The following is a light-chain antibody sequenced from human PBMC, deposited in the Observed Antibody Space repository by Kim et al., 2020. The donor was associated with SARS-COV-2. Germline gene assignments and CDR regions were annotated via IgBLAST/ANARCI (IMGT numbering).Light chain of an antibody. CDR1: QSVGTS. CDR2: HAS. V-gene: IGKV3D-15*01. J-gene: IGKJ2*01. Sequence: VSPGDRATLSCRASQSVGTSLAWYQQRPGQPPRLLIYHASTRATGIPARFSGTGSVTEFTLTISSLQSEDFGVYYCQQYNDWPPFTFGQGTKLEI. CDR3: QQYNDWPPFT.